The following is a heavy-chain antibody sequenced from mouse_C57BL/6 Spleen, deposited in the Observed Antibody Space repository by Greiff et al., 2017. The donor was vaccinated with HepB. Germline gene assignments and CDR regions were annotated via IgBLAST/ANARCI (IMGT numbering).Heavy chain of an antibody. CDR2: IHPNSGST. CDR1: GYTFTSYW. V-gene: IGHV1-64*01. J-gene: IGHJ2*01. D-gene: IGHD1-1*01. Sequence: QVQLQQSGAELVKPGASVKLSCKASGYTFTSYWMHWVKQRPGQGLEWIGMIHPNSGSTNYNEKFKSKATLTVDKSSSTAYMQLSSLTSEDSAVYYCARYSDYGSSPYYFDYWGQGTTLTVSS. CDR3: ARYSDYGSSPYYFDY.